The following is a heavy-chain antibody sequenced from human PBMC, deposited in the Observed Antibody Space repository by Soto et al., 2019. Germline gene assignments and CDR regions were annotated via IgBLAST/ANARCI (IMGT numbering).Heavy chain of an antibody. Sequence: SQTLSLTCAISGDSVSSNSAAWNWIRQSPSRGLEWLGRTYYRSKWYNDYAVSVKSRITINPDTSKNQFSLQLNSVTPEDTAVYYCARSRSDGGRYSSSPYYGMDVWGQGTTVTV. D-gene: IGHD6-6*01. CDR3: ARSRSDGGRYSSSPYYGMDV. CDR2: TYYRSKWYN. CDR1: GDSVSSNSAA. V-gene: IGHV6-1*01. J-gene: IGHJ6*02.